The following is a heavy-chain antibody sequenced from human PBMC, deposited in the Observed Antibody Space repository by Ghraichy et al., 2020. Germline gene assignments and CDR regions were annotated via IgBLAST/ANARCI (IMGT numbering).Heavy chain of an antibody. CDR3: ARDAYSYDIYYYYGMDV. CDR2: INNDGTST. CDR1: GFTFSTYW. V-gene: IGHV3-74*01. J-gene: IGHJ6*02. Sequence: ALRLSCAASGFTFSTYWMHWVRQAPGKGLVWVSCINNDGTSTSYADSVKGRFTISRDNAKNTLYLQINSLRAEDAAVYYCARDAYSYDIYYYYGMDVWGQGTTVTVSS. D-gene: IGHD5-18*01.